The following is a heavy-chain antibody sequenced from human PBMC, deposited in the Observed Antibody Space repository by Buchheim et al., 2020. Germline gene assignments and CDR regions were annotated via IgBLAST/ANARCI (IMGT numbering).Heavy chain of an antibody. CDR2: ISYDGANK. J-gene: IGHJ6*02. Sequence: QVQVVESGGGVVQPGRSLRLSRTASGFTFNNDALHWVRQAPGKGLEWVALISYDGANKYYAESVKGRFAISRDNSKNTVSLQMDSLTTEDSAVYYCSRGGGLVLAYAMDVWGQGTT. V-gene: IGHV3-30*09. CDR1: GFTFNNDA. CDR3: SRGGGLVLAYAMDV. D-gene: IGHD2-15*01.